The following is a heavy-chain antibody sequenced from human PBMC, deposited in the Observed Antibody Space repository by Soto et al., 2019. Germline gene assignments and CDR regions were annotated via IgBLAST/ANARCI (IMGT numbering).Heavy chain of an antibody. J-gene: IGHJ1*01. D-gene: IGHD1-26*01. CDR1: GFTFSSYG. Sequence: QVQLVESGGGVVQPGRSLRLSCAASGFTFSSYGIHWVRQAPGKGLEWVAVISYDGSNKYYADSVKGRFTISRDNSKNTLYLQMNSLRAEDTAVYYCAKDARVADPVGVEYFQHWGQGTLVTVSS. CDR2: ISYDGSNK. CDR3: AKDARVADPVGVEYFQH. V-gene: IGHV3-30*18.